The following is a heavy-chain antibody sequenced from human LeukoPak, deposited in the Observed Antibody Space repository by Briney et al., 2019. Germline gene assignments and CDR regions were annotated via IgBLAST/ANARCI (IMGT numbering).Heavy chain of an antibody. Sequence: SETLSLTCAVSGGSFSGYYWSWIRQPPGKGLEWIREINNSGSTNYNPSLKSRVTISVDTSKNQFSLKLSSVTAADTAVYYCAGLGIPQVVWLQFVDYWGLGTLVIVSS. CDR3: AGLGIPQVVWLQFVDY. V-gene: IGHV4-34*01. D-gene: IGHD5-24*01. CDR2: INNSGST. J-gene: IGHJ4*02. CDR1: GGSFSGYY.